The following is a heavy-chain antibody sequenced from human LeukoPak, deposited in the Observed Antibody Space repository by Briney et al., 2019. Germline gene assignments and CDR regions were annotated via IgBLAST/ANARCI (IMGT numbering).Heavy chain of an antibody. Sequence: ASVKVSCKASGYTFTSYYMHWVRQAPGQGLEWMGIINPSDGGTSYAQKFQGRVTMTRDTSTSTVYMELSSLRSEDTAVYHCAREPPASGYFDYWGQGSLATVSS. V-gene: IGHV1-46*01. CDR2: INPSDGGT. J-gene: IGHJ4*02. CDR1: GYTFTSYY. CDR3: AREPPASGYFDY.